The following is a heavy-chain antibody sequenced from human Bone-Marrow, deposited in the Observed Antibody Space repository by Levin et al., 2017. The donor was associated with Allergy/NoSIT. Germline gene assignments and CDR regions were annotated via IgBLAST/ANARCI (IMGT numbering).Heavy chain of an antibody. D-gene: IGHD2-2*01. CDR1: GFTLNSYS. J-gene: IGHJ4*02. Sequence: PGGSLRLSCAVSGFTLNSYSMHWVRQAPGKGLEWVAVLSYDVHRSLYADSVKGRFTISRDPAKNTLFLHMNSLRREDAALYLCARSDPDIAIVPQTVYFDSWGQGTLVSVSP. CDR2: LSYDVHRS. CDR3: ARSDPDIAIVPQTVYFDS. V-gene: IGHV3-30*04.